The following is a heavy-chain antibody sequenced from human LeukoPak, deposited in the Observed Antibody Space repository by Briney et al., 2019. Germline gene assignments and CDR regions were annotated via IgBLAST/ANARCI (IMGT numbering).Heavy chain of an antibody. D-gene: IGHD3-10*01. CDR3: ARDRGPYGSGSFDY. CDR1: EFTFRSYA. Sequence: GGSLRLSCVASEFTFRSYAMYWIRQAPGKGLEWLAFISYDGTIKYFADSVKGRFTISRDNPKNTLYLQMNSLRAEDTAVYYCARDRGPYGSGSFDYWGQGTLVTVSS. CDR2: ISYDGTIK. J-gene: IGHJ4*02. V-gene: IGHV3-30-3*01.